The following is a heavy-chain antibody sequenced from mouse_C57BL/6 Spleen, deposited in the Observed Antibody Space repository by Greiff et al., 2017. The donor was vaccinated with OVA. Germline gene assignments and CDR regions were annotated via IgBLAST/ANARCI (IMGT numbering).Heavy chain of an antibody. J-gene: IGHJ1*03. CDR1: GYSFTDYN. V-gene: IGHV1-39*01. CDR3: ASSRVLHWDFDD. CDR2: INPNYGTT. Sequence: VQLQQSGPELVKPGASVKISCKASGYSFTDYNMNWVKQSNGQGLEWIGVINPNYGTTSYNQKFKGKATLTVDQSSSTAYMQLSSLTSEDSAVYDCASSRVLHWDFDDWGKGTTVTVSS. D-gene: IGHD2-14*01.